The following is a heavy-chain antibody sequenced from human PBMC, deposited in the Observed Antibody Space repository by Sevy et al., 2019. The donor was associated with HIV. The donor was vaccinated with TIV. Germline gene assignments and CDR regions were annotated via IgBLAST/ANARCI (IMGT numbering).Heavy chain of an antibody. V-gene: IGHV4-39*01. Sequence: SETLSLTCTVSGGSISTNSYYWGWIRQPPGKGLELLGRIYYNGYTYYNPSLKSRVTISLDTSKNQFSLMLISMTAADTAVYYSERHGLGDYHTYFDYWGQGTLVTVSS. CDR3: ERHGLGDYHTYFDY. J-gene: IGHJ4*02. CDR2: IYYNGYT. CDR1: GGSISTNSYY. D-gene: IGHD4-17*01.